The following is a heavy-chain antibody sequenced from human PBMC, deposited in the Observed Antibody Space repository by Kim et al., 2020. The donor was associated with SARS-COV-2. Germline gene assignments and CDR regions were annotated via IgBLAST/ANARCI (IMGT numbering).Heavy chain of an antibody. J-gene: IGHJ4*02. Sequence: SETLSLTCTVSGGSISTSSYYWGWIRQPPGQGLEWIGNIYYSGNTYYNSSLKSRVTIFLDTSKNQFTLKLSSVTAADTAVYYCARALDYYDRSAYYDWGQGTLVTVSS. CDR3: ARALDYYDRSAYYD. D-gene: IGHD3-22*01. CDR1: GGSISTSSYY. V-gene: IGHV4-39*01. CDR2: IYYSGNT.